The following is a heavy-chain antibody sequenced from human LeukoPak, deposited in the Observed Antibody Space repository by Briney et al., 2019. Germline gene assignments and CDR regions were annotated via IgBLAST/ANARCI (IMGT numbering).Heavy chain of an antibody. V-gene: IGHV4-38-2*01. CDR3: ARRRGAYFDY. CDR2: IYHSGST. J-gene: IGHJ4*02. Sequence: SETLSLTCAVSGYSISSGYYWGWIRQPPGKGLEWIGSIYHSGSTYYNPSLKSRVTISVDTSKNQFSLKLSSLTAADTAVYYCARRRGAYFDYWGQGTLVTVSS. D-gene: IGHD1-26*01. CDR1: GYSISSGYY.